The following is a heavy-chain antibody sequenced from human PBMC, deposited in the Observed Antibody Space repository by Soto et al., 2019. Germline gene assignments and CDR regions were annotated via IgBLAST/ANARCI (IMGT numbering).Heavy chain of an antibody. Sequence: QITLKESGPTLVKPTQTLTLTCTFSGFSLSTSGVGVGWIRQPPGKALEWLAVIYWDDDKRYSPSLKSRLTTTXAXYXXPVVLTMTNLDPGDTATYYCPQHPSYGLGSCSLDDWGQGTLVTVFS. D-gene: IGHD3-10*01. CDR3: PQHPSYGLGSCSLDD. J-gene: IGHJ4*02. V-gene: IGHV2-5*02. CDR2: IYWDDDK. CDR1: GFSLSTSGVG.